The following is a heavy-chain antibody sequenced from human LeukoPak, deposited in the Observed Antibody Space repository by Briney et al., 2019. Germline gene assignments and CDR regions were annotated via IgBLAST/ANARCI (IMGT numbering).Heavy chain of an antibody. Sequence: SETLSLTCTVSGGSISSGGYYWSWIRQHPGKGLEWIGYIYYSGSTYYNPSLKSRVTISVDTSKNQFSLKLSSVTAAGTAVYYCARGYCSSTSCYLFDYWGQGTLVTVSS. V-gene: IGHV4-31*03. CDR1: GGSISSGGYY. CDR3: ARGYCSSTSCYLFDY. CDR2: IYYSGST. J-gene: IGHJ4*02. D-gene: IGHD2-2*01.